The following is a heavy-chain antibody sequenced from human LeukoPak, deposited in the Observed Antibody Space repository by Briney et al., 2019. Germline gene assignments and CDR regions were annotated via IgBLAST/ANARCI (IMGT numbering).Heavy chain of an antibody. CDR1: GFTVSSNY. D-gene: IGHD6-6*01. V-gene: IGHV3-53*01. Sequence: GGSLRLSCAASGFTVSSNYMSWVRQAPGKGLEWVSVIYSGGSIYYADSVKGRFTISRDNSKNTLYLQMNSLRAEDTAVYYCAKDPYSSSPFDYWGQGTLVTVSS. J-gene: IGHJ4*02. CDR2: IYSGGSI. CDR3: AKDPYSSSPFDY.